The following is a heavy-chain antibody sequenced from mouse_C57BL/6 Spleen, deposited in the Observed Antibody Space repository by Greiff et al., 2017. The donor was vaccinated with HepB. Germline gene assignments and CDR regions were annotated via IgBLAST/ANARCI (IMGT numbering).Heavy chain of an antibody. J-gene: IGHJ4*01. CDR1: GYTFTSYW. V-gene: IGHV1-5*01. CDR2: IYPGNSDT. CDR3: TRSITTVVADYAMDY. Sequence: VQLQQSGTVLARPGASVKMSCKTSGYTFTSYWMHWVKQRPGQGLEWIGAIYPGNSDTSYNQKFKGKAKLTAVTSASTAYMELSSLTNEDSAVYYCTRSITTVVADYAMDYWGQGTSVTVSS. D-gene: IGHD1-1*01.